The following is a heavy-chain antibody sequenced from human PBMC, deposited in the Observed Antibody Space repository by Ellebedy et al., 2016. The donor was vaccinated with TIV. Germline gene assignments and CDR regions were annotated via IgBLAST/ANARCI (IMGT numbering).Heavy chain of an antibody. V-gene: IGHV3-7*01. CDR3: ARALGGGDCH. D-gene: IGHD2-21*02. CDR2: IKQDGSEK. J-gene: IGHJ4*02. Sequence: GESLKISXAASGFTFSTYWMHWVRQAPGKGLEWVANIKQDGSEKYYVDSVKGRFTISRDNAKNSLYLQMNSLRAEDTAVYYCARALGGGDCHWGQGTLVTVSS. CDR1: GFTFSTYW.